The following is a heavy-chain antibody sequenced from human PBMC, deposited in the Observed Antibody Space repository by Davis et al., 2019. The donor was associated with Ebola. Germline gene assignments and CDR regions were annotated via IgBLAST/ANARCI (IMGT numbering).Heavy chain of an antibody. D-gene: IGHD5-24*01. J-gene: IGHJ4*02. V-gene: IGHV4-39*01. Sequence: SETLSLTCTVSGGSISSSSYYWGWIRQPPGTGLEWIGSIYYSGSTYYNPSLKSRVTISVDTSKNQFSLKLSSVSAADTVVYYCASEMATTLDYWGQGTLVTVSS. CDR3: ASEMATTLDY. CDR1: GGSISSSSYY. CDR2: IYYSGST.